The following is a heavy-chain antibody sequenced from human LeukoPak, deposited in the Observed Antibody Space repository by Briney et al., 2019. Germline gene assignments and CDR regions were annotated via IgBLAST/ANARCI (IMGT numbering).Heavy chain of an antibody. V-gene: IGHV3-21*01. D-gene: IGHD1/OR15-1a*01. CDR1: GFTFSSYT. J-gene: IGHJ6*04. CDR3: AKNNQYYGMDV. Sequence: PGGSLRLFCAASGFTFSSYTINWVRQAPGKGLEWVSSISSGSNYIYYADSVKGRFTISRDNAKNSLYVQMNSLRADDTAVYYCAKNNQYYGMDVWGKGTTVTVSS. CDR2: ISSGSNYI.